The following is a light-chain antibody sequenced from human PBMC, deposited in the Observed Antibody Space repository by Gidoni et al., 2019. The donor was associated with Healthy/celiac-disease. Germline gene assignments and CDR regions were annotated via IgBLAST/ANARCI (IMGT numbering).Light chain of an antibody. V-gene: IGKV4-1*01. CDR2: WAS. J-gene: IGKJ4*01. Sequence: DIVMTQSPDSLAVSLGERATINCKSSQSVLYSSNNKNYLAWYQQKPGQPPKLLIYWASTRESGVPDRFSGSGSGTDFTLTISSLQAEDVAVYYCQQYYGTPQVTFGGXTKVEIK. CDR1: QSVLYSSNNKNY. CDR3: QQYYGTPQVT.